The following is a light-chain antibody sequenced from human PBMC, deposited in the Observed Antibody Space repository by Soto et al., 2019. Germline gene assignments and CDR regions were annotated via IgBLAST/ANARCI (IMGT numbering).Light chain of an antibody. V-gene: IGLV2-23*01. CDR3: SKERANTHVV. CDR1: SSDVGSYDL. J-gene: IGLJ2*01. Sequence: QSVLTQPASVSGSPGQSITISCTGTSSDVGSYDLVSWYQQYPGKAPKLVIYEATQRASGISDRFSGSESGNTASLTISGLKAEDEAHYYCSKERANTHVVFGGGTKLTVL. CDR2: EAT.